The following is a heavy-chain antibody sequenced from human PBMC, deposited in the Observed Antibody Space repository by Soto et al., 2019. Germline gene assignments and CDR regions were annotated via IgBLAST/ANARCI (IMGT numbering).Heavy chain of an antibody. CDR2: INPSGGST. D-gene: IGHD1-26*01. J-gene: IGHJ6*02. CDR3: ARVVEWEAFDYYYYGMDV. Sequence: ASVKVSCKASGYTFTSYYMHWVRQAPGQGLEWMGIINPSGGSTSYAQKFQGRVTMTRDTSTSTVYMELSSLRSEDTAVYYCARVVEWEAFDYYYYGMDVWGQGTTVTVSS. V-gene: IGHV1-46*01. CDR1: GYTFTSYY.